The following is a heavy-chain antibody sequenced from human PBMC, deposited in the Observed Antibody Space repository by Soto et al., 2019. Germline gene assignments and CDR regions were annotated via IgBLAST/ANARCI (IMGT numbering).Heavy chain of an antibody. CDR3: ARVPLGVGATPYTKYSYGMDV. D-gene: IGHD1-26*01. CDR1: GGTFSNYA. Sequence: QVQLVQSGAEVKKPGSSVKVSCKASGGTFSNYAITWVRQAPGQGLEWMGGFIPLFGTADYAQKFQGRVTITADESTNTAYMELRSLKSEDTAVYYCARVPLGVGATPYTKYSYGMDVWGQGTTVTVSS. J-gene: IGHJ6*02. V-gene: IGHV1-69*01. CDR2: FIPLFGTA.